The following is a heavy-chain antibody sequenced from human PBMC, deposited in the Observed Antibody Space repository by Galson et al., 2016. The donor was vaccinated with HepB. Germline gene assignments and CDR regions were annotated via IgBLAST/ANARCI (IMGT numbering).Heavy chain of an antibody. D-gene: IGHD6-13*01. V-gene: IGHV3-23*01. CDR3: AKVTRPGISAPRYGMDV. Sequence: SLRLSCAASGFTFSSYAMTWVRPAPGRGLEWVSGISGGATATSNADSVKGRFAISRDTSKNTLFLQMNNLRAEDTALYYCAKVTRPGISAPRYGMDVWGKGTPVTVSS. CDR1: GFTFSSYA. CDR2: ISGGATAT. J-gene: IGHJ6*04.